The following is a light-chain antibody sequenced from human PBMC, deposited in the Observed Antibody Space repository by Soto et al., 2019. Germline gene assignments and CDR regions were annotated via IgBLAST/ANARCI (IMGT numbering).Light chain of an antibody. CDR2: AAS. J-gene: IGKJ4*01. CDR3: QQYKNWPPLT. CDR1: QSVGSA. V-gene: IGKV3-15*01. Sequence: EIVMTQSPATLSLSPGETATLSCRASQSVGSAVAWYQHKPGQAPRLLIVAASIRATGVPGRISGGGSGTEFTLTISRLQSEDFAVYFCQQYKNWPPLTFGGGTTVEIK.